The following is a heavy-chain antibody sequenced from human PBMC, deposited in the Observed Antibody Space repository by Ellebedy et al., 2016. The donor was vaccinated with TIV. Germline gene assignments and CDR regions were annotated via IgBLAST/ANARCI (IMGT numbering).Heavy chain of an antibody. CDR1: GFTFSSYG. CDR3: AKDPRLAVAGTGDAFDI. V-gene: IGHV3-30*18. D-gene: IGHD6-19*01. J-gene: IGHJ3*02. CDR2: ISYDGSNK. Sequence: GESLKISCAASGFTFSSYGMHWVRQAPGKGLEWVAVISYDGSNKYYADSVKGRFTISRDNSKNTLYLQMNSLRAEDTAVYYCAKDPRLAVAGTGDAFDIWGQGTMVTVSS.